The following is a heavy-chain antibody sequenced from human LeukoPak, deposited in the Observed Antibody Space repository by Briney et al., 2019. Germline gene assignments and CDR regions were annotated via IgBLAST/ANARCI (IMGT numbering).Heavy chain of an antibody. D-gene: IGHD3-3*01. CDR1: GFTFSSYS. CDR2: ISSSSSYI. J-gene: IGHJ5*02. Sequence: GGSLRLSCAASGFTFSSYSMNWVPPAPGKGLEWVSSISSSSSYIYYADSVKGRFTISRDNAKNSLYLQLNSLRAEGTAVYYCAREGVLYYDFWSGHNWFDPWGQGTLVTVSS. CDR3: AREGVLYYDFWSGHNWFDP. V-gene: IGHV3-21*01.